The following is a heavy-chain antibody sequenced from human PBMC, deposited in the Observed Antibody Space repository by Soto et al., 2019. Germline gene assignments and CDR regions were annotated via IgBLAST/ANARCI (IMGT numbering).Heavy chain of an antibody. CDR1: GYSISSGYH. V-gene: IGHV4-38-2*02. Sequence: SETLSLTCTVSGYSISSGYHWAWIRQPPGKGLEWLGSVHYSGNTYYNPSLKSRLTISVDKSKDQFSLNLSSVTAADTAVYYCARQDRVVAEGRWFDPWGQGXLVTVYS. D-gene: IGHD2-15*01. J-gene: IGHJ5*02. CDR2: VHYSGNT. CDR3: ARQDRVVAEGRWFDP.